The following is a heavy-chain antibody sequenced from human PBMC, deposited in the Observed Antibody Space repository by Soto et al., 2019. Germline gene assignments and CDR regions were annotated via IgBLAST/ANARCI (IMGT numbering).Heavy chain of an antibody. CDR2: IYYSGST. CDR1: GGSISSYY. Sequence: SETLSLTCTVSGGSISSYYWSWIRQPPGKGLEWIGYIYYSGSTNYNPSLKSRVTISVDTSKNQFSLKLSSVTAADTAVYYCARGVDDYYDSSGYYYYFDYWGQGTLVTVS. CDR3: ARGVDDYYDSSGYYYYFDY. D-gene: IGHD3-22*01. J-gene: IGHJ4*02. V-gene: IGHV4-59*01.